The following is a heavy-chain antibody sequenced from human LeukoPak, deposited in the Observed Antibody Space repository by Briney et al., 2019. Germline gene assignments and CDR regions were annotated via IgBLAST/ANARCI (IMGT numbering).Heavy chain of an antibody. CDR1: GGSISSYY. Sequence: PSETLSLTCTVSGGSISSYYWSWIRQPPGKGLEWIGYIYYSGSTNYNPSLKSRVTISVDTSKNQFSLKLSSVTAADTAVYYCVRAVLVFQYYYDSSGYGYFDYWGQGTLVTVSS. J-gene: IGHJ4*02. D-gene: IGHD3-22*01. CDR2: IYYSGST. V-gene: IGHV4-59*01. CDR3: VRAVLVFQYYYDSSGYGYFDY.